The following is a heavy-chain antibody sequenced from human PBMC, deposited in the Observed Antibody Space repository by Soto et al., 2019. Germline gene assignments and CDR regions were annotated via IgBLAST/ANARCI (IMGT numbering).Heavy chain of an antibody. Sequence: QVQLVESGGGVVQPGRSLRLSCAASGFTFSSYAMHWVRQAPGKGLEWVAVISYDGSNKYYADSVKGRFTISRDNSKNPLYLQMNSLRAEDTAVYYCARGYCSGGSCYFPHDYWGQGTLVTVSS. CDR1: GFTFSSYA. CDR3: ARGYCSGGSCYFPHDY. D-gene: IGHD2-15*01. V-gene: IGHV3-30-3*01. CDR2: ISYDGSNK. J-gene: IGHJ4*02.